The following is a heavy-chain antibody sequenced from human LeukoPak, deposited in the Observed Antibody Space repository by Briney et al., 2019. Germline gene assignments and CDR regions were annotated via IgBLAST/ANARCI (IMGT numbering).Heavy chain of an antibody. Sequence: PSETLSLTCTVSGGSISSYYWSWIRQPPGKGLEWIGYIYYSGSTNYNPSLKSRVTISVDTSENQFSLKLSSVTAADTAVYYCARLPLAAAGRGYYYYYGMDVWGQGTTVTVSS. CDR1: GGSISSYY. D-gene: IGHD6-13*01. J-gene: IGHJ6*02. CDR2: IYYSGST. CDR3: ARLPLAAAGRGYYYYYGMDV. V-gene: IGHV4-59*08.